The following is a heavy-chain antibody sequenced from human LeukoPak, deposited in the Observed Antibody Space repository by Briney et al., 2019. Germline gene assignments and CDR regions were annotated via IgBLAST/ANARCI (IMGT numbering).Heavy chain of an antibody. Sequence: PSETLSLTCTVSGGSISSGSYYWSWIRQPAGKGLEWIGRIYTSGSTNYNPSLKSRVTISVDTSKNQFSLKLSFVTAADTAVYYCARDRAGGWFDPWGQGTLVTVSS. J-gene: IGHJ5*02. D-gene: IGHD3-10*01. CDR2: IYTSGST. CDR1: GGSISSGSYY. CDR3: ARDRAGGWFDP. V-gene: IGHV4-61*02.